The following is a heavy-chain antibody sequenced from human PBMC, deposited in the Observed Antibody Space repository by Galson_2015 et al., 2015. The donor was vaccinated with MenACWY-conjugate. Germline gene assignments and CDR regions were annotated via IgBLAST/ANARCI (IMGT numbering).Heavy chain of an antibody. D-gene: IGHD3-22*01. CDR3: TRTIVSSGNYDAFDI. J-gene: IGHJ3*02. V-gene: IGHV3-23*01. CDR2: ISGSGGSI. CDR1: GFSFSSYA. Sequence: SLRLSCAASGFSFSSYAMSWVRQAPGKGLEWVSAISGSGGSIYYADSVKGRFTIFRDNSKNTLYLQMNSLRAEDTAVYYCTRTIVSSGNYDAFDIWGQGTAVTVSS.